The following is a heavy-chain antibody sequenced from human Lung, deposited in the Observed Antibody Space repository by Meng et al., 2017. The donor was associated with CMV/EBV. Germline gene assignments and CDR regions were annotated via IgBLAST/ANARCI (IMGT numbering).Heavy chain of an antibody. J-gene: IGHJ3*02. Sequence: GESLKISCTASGFYFSDYGMHWVRQAPGKGLEWVSYISTSSSTKYYADSVKGRFTISRDNAKNSLYLQMNSLRAEDTAVYYCANDAFDIWGQGTMVTVSS. V-gene: IGHV3-48*03. CDR1: GFYFSDYG. CDR2: ISTSSSTK. CDR3: ANDAFDI.